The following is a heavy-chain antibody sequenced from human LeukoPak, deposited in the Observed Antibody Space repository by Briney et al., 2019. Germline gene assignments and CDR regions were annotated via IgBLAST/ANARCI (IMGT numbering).Heavy chain of an antibody. CDR3: AQTGTTAPYFDY. V-gene: IGHV3-21*04. CDR1: GFTFSIYS. Sequence: PGGSLRLSCAASGFTFSIYSLNWVRQAPGKGLEWVSFISSNNNYIYYADSVKGRFTISRDNAKNSLYLQMNSLRVEDTAVYYCAQTGTTAPYFDYWGQGTLVTVSS. J-gene: IGHJ4*02. CDR2: ISSNNNYI. D-gene: IGHD1-7*01.